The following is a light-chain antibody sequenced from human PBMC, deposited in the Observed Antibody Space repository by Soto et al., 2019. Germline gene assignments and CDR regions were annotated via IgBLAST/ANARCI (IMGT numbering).Light chain of an antibody. CDR2: DAS. CDR3: QQLKSNPFT. Sequence: AIQLTQSPSSLSASVGDRVSITCRASQGISSALAWYQHKPGKPPKILIYDASSLQSGVPSRFSCSESGTECTLTISSLQPEDFATYYCQQLKSNPFTFGQGTRLEIK. V-gene: IGKV1-13*02. J-gene: IGKJ5*01. CDR1: QGISSA.